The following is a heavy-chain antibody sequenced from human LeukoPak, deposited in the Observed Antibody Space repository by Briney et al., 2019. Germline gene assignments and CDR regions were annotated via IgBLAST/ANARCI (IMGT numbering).Heavy chain of an antibody. Sequence: PGGSLRLSCAASGFIFTNYFMSWVRQAPGKGLEWVASIKHDGSEKYYVDSVRGRFTSSRGNTMNSLYLQMSSLRAEDTAVYYCATDRGWRTSGYYLYYFEYWGQGTLVTYSS. D-gene: IGHD3-3*01. CDR3: ATDRGWRTSGYYLYYFEY. CDR2: IKHDGSEK. J-gene: IGHJ4*02. CDR1: GFIFTNYF. V-gene: IGHV3-7*01.